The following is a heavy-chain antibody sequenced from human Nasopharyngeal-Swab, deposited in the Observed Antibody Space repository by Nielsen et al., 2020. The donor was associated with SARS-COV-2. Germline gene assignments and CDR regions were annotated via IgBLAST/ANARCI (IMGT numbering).Heavy chain of an antibody. CDR1: GEWEYRNSAA. J-gene: IGHJ4*02. Sequence: TCDSSGEWEYRNSAAWKWIRQSPSRGLEWLGRTYYRSKWYNDYAVSVKSRITINPDTSKNQFSLQLNSVTPEDTAVYYCAKAGYYYDSSGYCIDYWGQGTLVTVSS. CDR3: AKAGYYYDSSGYCIDY. CDR2: TYYRSKWYN. D-gene: IGHD3-22*01. V-gene: IGHV6-1*01.